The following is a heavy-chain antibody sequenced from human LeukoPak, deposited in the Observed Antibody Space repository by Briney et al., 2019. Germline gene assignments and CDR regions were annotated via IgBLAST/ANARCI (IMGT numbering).Heavy chain of an antibody. CDR3: TRETPSRYFDY. V-gene: IGHV1-8*01. D-gene: IGHD4-23*01. Sequence: WASVKVSCKASGYTLTSYDINWVRQATGQGLEWMGRMNPNSGKTGYAQKFQGRITITRNTSISTAYMELSSLRSEDTAVYYCTRETPSRYFDYWGQGTLVTVSS. J-gene: IGHJ4*02. CDR1: GYTLTSYD. CDR2: MNPNSGKT.